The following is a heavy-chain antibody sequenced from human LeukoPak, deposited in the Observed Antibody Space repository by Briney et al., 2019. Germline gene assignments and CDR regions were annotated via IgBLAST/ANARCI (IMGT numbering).Heavy chain of an antibody. D-gene: IGHD3-22*01. CDR2: FIPILGIA. CDR3: ARVIEGGYYDSSGYLVY. CDR1: GGTFSSYA. J-gene: IGHJ4*02. V-gene: IGHV1-69*04. Sequence: ASVKVSCKASGGTFSSYAISWVRQAPGQGLEWMGRFIPILGIANYAQKFQGRVTITADKSTSTAYMELSSLRSEDTAVYYCARVIEGGYYDSSGYLVYWGQGTLVTVSS.